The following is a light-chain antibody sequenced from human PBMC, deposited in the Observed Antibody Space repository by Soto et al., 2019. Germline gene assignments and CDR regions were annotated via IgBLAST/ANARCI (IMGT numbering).Light chain of an antibody. V-gene: IGKV1-39*01. CDR2: AAS. CDR3: QQSFSTPSTWT. J-gene: IGKJ1*01. Sequence: DIQMTQSPSSLSASVGDRVTITCRASQNIRSYLSWYQQEPGKAPKLLIYAASRLQSGVPSRFSGSGSGTEFTLTVSSLQPEDFATYFCQQSFSTPSTWTFGPGTKVDVK. CDR1: QNIRSY.